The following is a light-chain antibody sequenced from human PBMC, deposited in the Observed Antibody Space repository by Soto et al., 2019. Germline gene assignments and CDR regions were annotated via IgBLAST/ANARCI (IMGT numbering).Light chain of an antibody. CDR2: DAS. J-gene: IGKJ4*01. V-gene: IGKV3-11*01. CDR3: QSRSSWPPVLT. CDR1: QSVKSY. Sequence: ENVLTQSPVTLSLSPGERATLSCRASQSVKSYLAWYQQKPGQAPRLLIYDASNRAAGIPARSSGSGSGTDFTLTISSLDPEDFAVYYCQSRSSWPPVLTFGGGTKVEIK.